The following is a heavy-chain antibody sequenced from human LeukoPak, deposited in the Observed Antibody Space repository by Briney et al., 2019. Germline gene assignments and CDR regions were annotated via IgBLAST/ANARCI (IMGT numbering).Heavy chain of an antibody. J-gene: IGHJ5*02. CDR2: IKSDGSTT. CDR3: TRRVSTTRWFDP. Sequence: QPGGSLRHSCAASGFTFSSYWMHWVRQAPGKGLVWVSRIKSDGSTTNYADSVKGRFTISRDNAENTLYLQMNSLRVEDTAVYYCTRRVSTTRWFDPWGQGTLVTVSS. CDR1: GFTFSSYW. D-gene: IGHD2-15*01. V-gene: IGHV3-74*01.